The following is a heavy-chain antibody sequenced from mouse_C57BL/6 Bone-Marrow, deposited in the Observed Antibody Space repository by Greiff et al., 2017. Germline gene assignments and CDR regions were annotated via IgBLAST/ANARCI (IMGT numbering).Heavy chain of an antibody. CDR1: GYTFTSYW. V-gene: IGHV14-2*01. CDR3: ALLWWGAWFAY. Sequence: VQLQQPGAELVKPGASVKLSCKASGYTFTSYWMHWVKQRPGRGLEWIGRIDPEDGETKYAPKFQGKATITADTSSNTAYLQLSSLTSEDTAVYYCALLWWGAWFAYWGQGTLVTVSA. J-gene: IGHJ3*01. D-gene: IGHD1-1*02. CDR2: IDPEDGET.